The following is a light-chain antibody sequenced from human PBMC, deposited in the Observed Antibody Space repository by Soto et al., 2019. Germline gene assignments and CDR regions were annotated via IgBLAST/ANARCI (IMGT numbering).Light chain of an antibody. CDR2: GST. CDR1: KSVSSSY. J-gene: IGKJ5*01. CDR3: QQYKTWHPIT. Sequence: ALAQTPSPLSLTPRKRATLSCRASKSVSSSYLAWYQQTPDEAHRLLNDGSTRRATGIPDRFSGSSSRKVFPLTIGLLHYEDLAIYYRQQYKTWHPITFGQGTRVEI. V-gene: IGKV3D-20*02.